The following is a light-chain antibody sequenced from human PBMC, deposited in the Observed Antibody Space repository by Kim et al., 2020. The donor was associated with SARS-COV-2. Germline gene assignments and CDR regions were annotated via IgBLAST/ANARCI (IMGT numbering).Light chain of an antibody. CDR2: LNSDGSH. Sequence: SVKLTCRLSSGHSRYASAWHQQQPEKGPRYLMKLNSDGSHSKGDGIPDRFSGSSSGAERYLTISSLQSEDEADYYCQTWGTGIRVFGGGTQLTVL. CDR1: SGHSRYA. J-gene: IGLJ3*02. CDR3: QTWGTGIRV. V-gene: IGLV4-69*01.